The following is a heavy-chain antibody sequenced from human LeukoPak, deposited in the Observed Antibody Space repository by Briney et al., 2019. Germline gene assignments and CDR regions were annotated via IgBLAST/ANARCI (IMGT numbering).Heavy chain of an antibody. D-gene: IGHD6-13*01. Sequence: ASVKVSCKASGYTFTSYDINWVRQATGQGLEWMGWMNPNSGNTGYAQKFQGRVTITRNTSISTAYMELSSLRSEDTAVYYCARTYSSSWLYYYYYYMDVWGKGTTVTVSS. CDR2: MNPNSGNT. V-gene: IGHV1-8*03. J-gene: IGHJ6*03. CDR1: GYTFTSYD. CDR3: ARTYSSSWLYYYYYYMDV.